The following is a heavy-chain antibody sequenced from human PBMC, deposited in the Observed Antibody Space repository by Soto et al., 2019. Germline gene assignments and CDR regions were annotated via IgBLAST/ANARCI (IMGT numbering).Heavy chain of an antibody. D-gene: IGHD3-3*01. Sequence: EVQLVESGGGLIQPGGSLRLSCAASGFTVSSNYMSWVRQAPGKGLEWVSVIYSGGSTYYADSVKGRFTISRDNSKNTLYLQMNSLRAEDTAVYYCARGSGATIFGVVIIPYYGMDVWGQGTTVTVSS. CDR1: GFTVSSNY. CDR3: ARGSGATIFGVVIIPYYGMDV. V-gene: IGHV3-53*01. CDR2: IYSGGST. J-gene: IGHJ6*02.